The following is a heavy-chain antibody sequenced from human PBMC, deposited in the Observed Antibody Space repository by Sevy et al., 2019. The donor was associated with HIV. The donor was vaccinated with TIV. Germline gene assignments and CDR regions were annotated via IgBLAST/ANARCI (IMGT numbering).Heavy chain of an antibody. J-gene: IGHJ4*02. D-gene: IGHD2-21*02. Sequence: GGSLRLSCAASGFSFSGYGMHWVRQAPGKGLEWVAVISSDGSKKYYADSVKGRITLYRDNSENTLYLQMNCLRTEETAVYYCAKDQVAYCRDDCRTHFDSWGQGTLVTVSS. V-gene: IGHV3-30*18. CDR2: ISSDGSKK. CDR3: AKDQVAYCRDDCRTHFDS. CDR1: GFSFSGYG.